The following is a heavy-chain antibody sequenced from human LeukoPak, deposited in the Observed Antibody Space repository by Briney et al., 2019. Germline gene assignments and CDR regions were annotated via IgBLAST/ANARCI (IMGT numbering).Heavy chain of an antibody. D-gene: IGHD3-16*01. CDR1: GFTFSNAW. Sequence: GGSLRLSCAASGFTFSNAWMSWVRQAPGKGLEWVSSISSSSSYIYYADSVKGRFTISRDNAKNSLYLQMNSLRAEDTAVYYCARDQGGVGYWGQGTLVTVSS. CDR2: ISSSSSYI. CDR3: ARDQGGVGY. V-gene: IGHV3-21*01. J-gene: IGHJ4*02.